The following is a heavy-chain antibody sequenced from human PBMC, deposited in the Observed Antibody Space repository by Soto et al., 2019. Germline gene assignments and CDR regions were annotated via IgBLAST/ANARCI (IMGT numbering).Heavy chain of an antibody. Sequence: ASVKVSCKASGYTFTSYGISWVRQAPGQGLEWMGWISAYNGNTNYAQKLQGRVTMTTDTSTSTAYMELRSLRSDDTAVYYCASLRAQQLAPYDAFDIRGQGTMVTVSS. V-gene: IGHV1-18*04. CDR1: GYTFTSYG. CDR2: ISAYNGNT. CDR3: ASLRAQQLAPYDAFDI. D-gene: IGHD6-13*01. J-gene: IGHJ3*02.